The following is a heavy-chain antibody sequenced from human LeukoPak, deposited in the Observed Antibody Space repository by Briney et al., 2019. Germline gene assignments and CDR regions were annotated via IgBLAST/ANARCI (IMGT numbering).Heavy chain of an antibody. CDR3: ARGGNWNSYYFDY. Sequence: SETLSLTCTVSGGSISSGSYYWNWIRQPAGKGLEWIGHIYTSGSTSYNPSLKSRVAISIDTSKNQFSLKLSSVTAADTAVYYCARGGNWNSYYFDYWGQGTLVTVSS. D-gene: IGHD1-1*01. V-gene: IGHV4-61*09. CDR2: IYTSGST. CDR1: GGSISSGSYY. J-gene: IGHJ4*02.